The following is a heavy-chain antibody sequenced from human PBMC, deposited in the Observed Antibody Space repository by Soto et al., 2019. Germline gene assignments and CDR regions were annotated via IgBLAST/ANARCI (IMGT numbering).Heavy chain of an antibody. CDR3: ARGDRYSPLYYDFWSGYLSGGMDV. J-gene: IGHJ6*02. V-gene: IGHV1-69*13. CDR1: GGGNLRDYR. CDR2: IIPKLGSA. D-gene: IGHD3-3*01. Sequence: SVKVSCKASGGGNLRDYRTTWVRRAPGQGLEWMGGIIPKLGSANYAQNFQGRVTITADESTSTVYMELRSLRSDDTAVYYCARGDRYSPLYYDFWSGYLSGGMDVWGQGTTVTVSS.